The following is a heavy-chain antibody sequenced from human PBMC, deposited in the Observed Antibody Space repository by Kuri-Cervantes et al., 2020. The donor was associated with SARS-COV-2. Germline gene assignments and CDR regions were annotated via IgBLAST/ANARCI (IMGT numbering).Heavy chain of an antibody. D-gene: IGHD3-22*01. CDR3: ATGRHYYYDSSGWDY. V-gene: IGHV3-30-3*01. J-gene: IGHJ4*02. CDR2: ISYDGSNK. Sequence: GESLKISCAASGFTFSSYAMHWVRQAPGKGLEWVAVISYDGSNKYYADSVKGRFTISRDNSKNTLYLQMNSLRAEDTAVYYCATGRHYYYDSSGWDYWGQGTLVTVSS. CDR1: GFTFSSYA.